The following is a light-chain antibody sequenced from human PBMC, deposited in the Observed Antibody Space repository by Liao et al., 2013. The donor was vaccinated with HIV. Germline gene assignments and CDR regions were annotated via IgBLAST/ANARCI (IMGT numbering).Light chain of an antibody. CDR2: YDN. J-gene: IGLJ2*01. CDR3: QTWDNSNMI. Sequence: SYDLTQPPSVSVAPGKTARITCGGNNIGSKSVHWYQQKPGQAPVVVIYYDNDRPSGIPERFSGSNSGSTATLTISGTQTLDEADYYCQTWDNSNMIFGGGTKLTVL. CDR1: NIGSKS. V-gene: IGLV3-21*01.